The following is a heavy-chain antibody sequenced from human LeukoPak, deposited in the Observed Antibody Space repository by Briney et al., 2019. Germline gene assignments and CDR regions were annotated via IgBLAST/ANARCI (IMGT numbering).Heavy chain of an antibody. CDR3: ARVEAAAGASGGDY. D-gene: IGHD6-13*01. CDR2: INPNSGGT. V-gene: IGHV1-2*02. CDR1: GYTFTGYY. Sequence: GASVKVSCKASGYTFTGYYMHWVRQAPGQGLEWMGWINPNSGGTNYAQKFQGRVTMTRDTSISTAYMELSRLRSDDTAVYCCARVEAAAGASGGDYWGQGTLVTVSS. J-gene: IGHJ4*02.